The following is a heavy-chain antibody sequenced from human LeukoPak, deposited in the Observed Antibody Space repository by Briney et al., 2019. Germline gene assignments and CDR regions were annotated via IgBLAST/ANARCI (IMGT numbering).Heavy chain of an antibody. CDR1: VYTFTSYY. J-gene: IGHJ4*02. CDR3: ARDVGATPGY. V-gene: IGHV1-46*01. Sequence: ASVTVSFKASVYTFTSYYMHWVRQAPGQGLEWMGIINPSGGSTSYAQKFQGRVTMTRDTSTSTVYMELSSLRSEDTAVYYCARDVGATPGYWGQGTLVTVSS. D-gene: IGHD1-26*01. CDR2: INPSGGST.